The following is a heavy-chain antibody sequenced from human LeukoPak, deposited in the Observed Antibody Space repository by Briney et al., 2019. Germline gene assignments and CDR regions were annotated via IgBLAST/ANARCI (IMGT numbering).Heavy chain of an antibody. V-gene: IGHV3-33*01. CDR2: IWFDGNNK. CDR1: GFTFSNYG. CDR3: ARDVVATIGYFDY. J-gene: IGHJ4*02. Sequence: GRSLRLSCAASGFTFSNYGMHWVRQAPGKGLEWVALIWFDGNNKYYADSVKGRFTISRDISKNTLYLQMNSLRAEDTAVYYCARDVVATIGYFDYWGQGTLVTVSS. D-gene: IGHD5-12*01.